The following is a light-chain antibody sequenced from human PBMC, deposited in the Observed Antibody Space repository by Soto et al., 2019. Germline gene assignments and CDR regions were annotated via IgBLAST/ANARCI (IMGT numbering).Light chain of an antibody. V-gene: IGKV1-39*01. J-gene: IGKJ2*01. Sequence: DIQMTQSPSSLSASVGDRVTISCRASQHINFFLNWYQQKPGQAPNILIFAASTLQTGVPSRFRGRASGTDFTLTIDNVQPEDSGTYYCQQSFIAPRYTFGQGTQLEIK. CDR3: QQSFIAPRYT. CDR2: AAS. CDR1: QHINFF.